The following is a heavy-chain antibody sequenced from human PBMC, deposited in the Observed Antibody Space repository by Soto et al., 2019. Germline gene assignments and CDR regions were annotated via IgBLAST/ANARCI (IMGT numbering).Heavy chain of an antibody. J-gene: IGHJ4*02. CDR3: ARGPVLLWFGEMENYFDY. CDR2: ISAYNGNT. Sequence: QVQLVQSGAEVKKPGASVKVSCKASGYTFTSYGISWVRQAPGQGLEWMGWISAYNGNTSYAQKLQGRVTMTTDTSTSTAYMELRSLRSDDTAVYYCARGPVLLWFGEMENYFDYWGQGTLVTVSS. V-gene: IGHV1-18*04. D-gene: IGHD3-10*01. CDR1: GYTFTSYG.